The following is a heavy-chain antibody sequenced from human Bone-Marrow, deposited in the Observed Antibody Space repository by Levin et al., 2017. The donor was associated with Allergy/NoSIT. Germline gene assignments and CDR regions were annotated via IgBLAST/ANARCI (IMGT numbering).Heavy chain of an antibody. J-gene: IGHJ4*02. D-gene: IGHD3-22*01. CDR1: GFRFSDYW. V-gene: IGHV3-7*01. CDR3: ASSHDSSGND. Sequence: WGSLRLSCAASGFRFSDYWMSWVRQAPGKGLEWLANIKQDGSERYYVDSVKGRFTISRDNAKNSLYLQMNSLRAEDTALYYCASSHDSSGNDWGQGTLVTVSS. CDR2: IKQDGSER.